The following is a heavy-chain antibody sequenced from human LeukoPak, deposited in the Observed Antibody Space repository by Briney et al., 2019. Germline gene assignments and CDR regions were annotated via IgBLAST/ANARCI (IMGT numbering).Heavy chain of an antibody. V-gene: IGHV3-23*01. Sequence: GGSLRLSCAASGFTFSSYAMSWVRQAPGKGLEWVSVISGSGGSTNYADSVKGRFTISRDNSKNTLYLQMNSLRAEDTAVYYCARERLGRGYSYGWDYWGQGTLVTVSS. CDR3: ARERLGRGYSYGWDY. CDR1: GFTFSSYA. D-gene: IGHD5-18*01. CDR2: ISGSGGST. J-gene: IGHJ4*02.